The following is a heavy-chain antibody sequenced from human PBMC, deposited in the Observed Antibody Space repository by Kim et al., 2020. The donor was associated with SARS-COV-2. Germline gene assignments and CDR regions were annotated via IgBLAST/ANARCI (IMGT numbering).Heavy chain of an antibody. J-gene: IGHJ4*02. CDR3: AKGSSGYSYGAY. Sequence: ADTVKGPFNIPRDNSKNTLYLQKNSLRAEDAAVYYCAKGSSGYSYGAYWGQGTLVTVSS. D-gene: IGHD5-18*01. V-gene: IGHV3-30-3*02.